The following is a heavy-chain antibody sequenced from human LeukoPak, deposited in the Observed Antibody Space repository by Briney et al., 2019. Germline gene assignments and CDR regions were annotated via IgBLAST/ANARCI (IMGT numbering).Heavy chain of an antibody. J-gene: IGHJ3*02. CDR3: VREGAVPYDSSGYYYPLDI. CDR1: GGTFSSYA. CDR2: IIPIFGTA. V-gene: IGHV1-69*01. Sequence: SVKVSCKASGGTFSSYAISWVRQAPGQGLEWMGGIIPIFGTANYAQKFQGRVTITADESTSTAYMELSSLRSEDTAVYYCVREGAVPYDSSGYYYPLDIWGQGTMVTVSS. D-gene: IGHD3-22*01.